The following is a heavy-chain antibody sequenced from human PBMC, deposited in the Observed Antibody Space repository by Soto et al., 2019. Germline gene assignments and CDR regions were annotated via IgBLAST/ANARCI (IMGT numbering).Heavy chain of an antibody. D-gene: IGHD3-3*01. Sequence: GPTLVNPTQTLTLTCTFSGFSLRTSGMCVSWIRQPPAKALKWLALIDWNDDKHYSTSLNTTLTISKDSSENQVLLTMTNMDPVVTATYSCARVSWRSTGFDPWGQGTLVTVSS. CDR3: ARVSWRSTGFDP. CDR1: GFSLRTSGMC. V-gene: IGHV2-70*01. J-gene: IGHJ5*01. CDR2: IDWNDDK.